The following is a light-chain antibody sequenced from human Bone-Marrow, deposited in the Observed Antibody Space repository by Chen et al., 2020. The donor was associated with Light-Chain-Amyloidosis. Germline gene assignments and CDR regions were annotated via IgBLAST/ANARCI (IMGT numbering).Light chain of an antibody. CDR1: QIISSW. J-gene: IGKJ1*01. V-gene: IGKV1-5*03. Sequence: DIQMTQSPSTMSASVGDRVTITCRASQIISSWLAWYQQKPGKAHKLLIYKASSLESGVTSRFSGSGYGTEFTLTISSLQPDDFATYYCEHYNSYPWTFGQGTKVEIK. CDR3: EHYNSYPWT. CDR2: KAS.